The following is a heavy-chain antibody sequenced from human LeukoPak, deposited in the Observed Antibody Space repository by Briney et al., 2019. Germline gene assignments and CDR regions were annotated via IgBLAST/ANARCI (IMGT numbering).Heavy chain of an antibody. V-gene: IGHV1-69*01. J-gene: IGHJ6*03. CDR2: IIPIFGTA. Sequence: SVTVSCKASGGTFSSYANSWVRQAPGQGLEWMGGIIPIFGTANYAQKFQGRVTITADESTSTAYMELSSLRSEDTAVYYCARDIWESGYAPKGAYYYYMDVWGKGTTVTVS. D-gene: IGHD5-12*01. CDR1: GGTFSSYA. CDR3: ARDIWESGYAPKGAYYYYMDV.